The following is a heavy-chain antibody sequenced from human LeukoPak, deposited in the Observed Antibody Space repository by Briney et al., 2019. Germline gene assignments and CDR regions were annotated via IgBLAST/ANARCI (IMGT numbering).Heavy chain of an antibody. CDR1: GGSISSYY. CDR2: INHSGST. J-gene: IGHJ4*02. CDR3: ARGKYNWNYAYY. D-gene: IGHD1-7*01. Sequence: PSETLSLTCTVSGGSISSYYWSWIRQPPGKGLEWIGEINHSGSTNYNPSLKSRVTISVDTSKNQFSLKLSSVTAADTAVYYCARGKYNWNYAYYWGQGTLVTVSS. V-gene: IGHV4-34*01.